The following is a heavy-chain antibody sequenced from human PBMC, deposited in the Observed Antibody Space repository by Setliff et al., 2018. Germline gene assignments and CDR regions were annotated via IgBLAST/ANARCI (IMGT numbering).Heavy chain of an antibody. CDR2: IYYSGST. CDR1: GDYSTSHY. D-gene: IGHD3-10*01. Sequence: SETLSLTCTVSGDYSTSHYWSWIRQPPGKGLEWIGYIYYSGSTYYSTSLKSLVTISVETSKNQFSLKLVSMTAEDTAVYYCVMGSGALGPNWGQGTLVTVSS. V-gene: IGHV4-59*11. J-gene: IGHJ4*02. CDR3: VMGSGALGPN.